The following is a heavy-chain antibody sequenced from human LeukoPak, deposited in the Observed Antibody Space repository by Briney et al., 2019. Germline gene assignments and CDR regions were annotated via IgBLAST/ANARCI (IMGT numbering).Heavy chain of an antibody. J-gene: IGHJ4*02. CDR1: GGSIISDSYY. CDR3: ARDPKDFYDTSNYLYFDY. V-gene: IGHV4-61*02. Sequence: SETLSLTCSVSGGSIISDSYYWNWIRQPAGKGLEWIGRMYSSGTTNYNPSLRSRVTISVDTSKNQFSLKLSSVTAADTAVYYCARDPKDFYDTSNYLYFDYWGRGTLVTVSS. D-gene: IGHD3-22*01. CDR2: MYSSGTT.